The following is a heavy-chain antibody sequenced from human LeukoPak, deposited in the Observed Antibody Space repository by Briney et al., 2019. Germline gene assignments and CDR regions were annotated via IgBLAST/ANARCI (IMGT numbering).Heavy chain of an antibody. CDR2: IYPGDSDT. Sequence: GESLKISCKGTGYSFPTYWIGWVRQMPGKGLESVAMIYPGDSDTRHSPSFQGQVTISADMFTSTAYLQWTSLKPSDTAMFYCVAYRDGRVLKDYWGQGTLVTVSS. J-gene: IGHJ4*02. D-gene: IGHD5-24*01. CDR1: GYSFPTYW. V-gene: IGHV5-51*01. CDR3: VAYRDGRVLKDY.